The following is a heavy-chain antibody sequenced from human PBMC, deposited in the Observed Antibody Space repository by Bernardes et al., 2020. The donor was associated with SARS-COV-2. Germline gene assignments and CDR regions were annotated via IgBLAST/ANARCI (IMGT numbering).Heavy chain of an antibody. Sequence: ASVKVSCKASGYTFTGYYMHWVRQAPGQGLEWMGWINPNSVCTNYAQKFQAWVTMTRDTSISTAYMELSRLRSDDTAVYYCEREDAVAGTDYYYGMDVWGQGTTVTVSS. CDR3: EREDAVAGTDYYYGMDV. D-gene: IGHD6-19*01. CDR1: GYTFTGYY. J-gene: IGHJ6*02. CDR2: INPNSVCT. V-gene: IGHV1-2*04.